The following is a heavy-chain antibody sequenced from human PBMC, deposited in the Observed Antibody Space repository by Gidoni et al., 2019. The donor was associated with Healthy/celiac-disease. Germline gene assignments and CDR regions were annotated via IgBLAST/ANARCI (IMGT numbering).Heavy chain of an antibody. Sequence: QVQLVESGGGLVKPGGSLRLTCAASGFTFSDYYMSWIRQAPGKGLEWVSYIGSIGSTIYYADSLKGRFTISRDNAKNSLYLQMNSLRAEDTAVYYCARDPRRGSSSRFDYWGQGTLVTVSS. CDR1: GFTFSDYY. D-gene: IGHD6-6*01. V-gene: IGHV3-11*01. J-gene: IGHJ4*02. CDR3: ARDPRRGSSSRFDY. CDR2: IGSIGSTI.